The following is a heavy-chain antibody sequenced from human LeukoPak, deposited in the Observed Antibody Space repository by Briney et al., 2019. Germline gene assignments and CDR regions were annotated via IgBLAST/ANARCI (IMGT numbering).Heavy chain of an antibody. CDR1: GFTLSTHG. J-gene: IGHJ4*02. CDR2: ISYEGTIK. CDR3: AREYDLVTGLDY. V-gene: IGHV3-30*03. D-gene: IGHD3-9*01. Sequence: PGGSLRLSCAASGFTLSTHGMHWVRQAPGKGLEWVTFISYEGTIKRYADSVKGRFTISRDNSKNTLYLQMSSLRVDDTALYYCAREYDLVTGLDYWGQGTLVTVSS.